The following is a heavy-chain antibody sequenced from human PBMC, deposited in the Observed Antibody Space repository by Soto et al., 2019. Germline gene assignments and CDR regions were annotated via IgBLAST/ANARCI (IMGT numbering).Heavy chain of an antibody. Sequence: QVQLVESGGGVVQPGRSLRLSRAASGFTFSSYGMQRVLQAQGKGLEWVAVIWNDGSNEYYADSVKGRFTIYRDNSNNTLYLQLNSVSAEDMAVYSCARERGQLDYWGEGTLVTVSS. CDR3: ARERGQLDY. CDR2: IWNDGSNE. J-gene: IGHJ4*02. D-gene: IGHD5-18*01. CDR1: GFTFSSYG. V-gene: IGHV3-33*01.